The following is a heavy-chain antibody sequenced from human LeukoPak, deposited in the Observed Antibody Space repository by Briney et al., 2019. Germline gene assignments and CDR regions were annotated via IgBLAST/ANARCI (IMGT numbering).Heavy chain of an antibody. CDR1: GFTFSSYS. V-gene: IGHV3-64*02. D-gene: IGHD3-10*01. Sequence: AGGSLRLSFAASGFTFSSYSMHWVRQAPGKGLEYVSGISSNGGSTWYAGSVKGRFTISRDNSKNTVNLQLGSLRIEDTAVYHCARMTLYGSGTVHWGQGILVTVSS. CDR3: ARMTLYGSGTVH. CDR2: ISSNGGST. J-gene: IGHJ4*02.